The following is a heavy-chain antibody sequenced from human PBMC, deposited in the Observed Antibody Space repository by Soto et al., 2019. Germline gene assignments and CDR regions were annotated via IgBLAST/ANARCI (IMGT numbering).Heavy chain of an antibody. J-gene: IGHJ4*02. Sequence: QVQLVESGGGVVQPGRSLRLSCAASGFTFSSYGMHWVRQAPGKGLEWVAVIWYDGSNKYYADSVKGRFTISRDNSKNTLYLQMISLRAEDTAVYYCAASPGFDFDYWGQGTLVTVSS. CDR1: GFTFSSYG. CDR3: AASPGFDFDY. CDR2: IWYDGSNK. V-gene: IGHV3-33*01.